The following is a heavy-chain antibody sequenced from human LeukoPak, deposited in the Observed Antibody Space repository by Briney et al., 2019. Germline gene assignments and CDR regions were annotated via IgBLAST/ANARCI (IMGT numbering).Heavy chain of an antibody. CDR1: GGSFSGYY. CDR3: ARASDYGDYWGYYYYGMDL. V-gene: IGHV4-34*01. Sequence: SETLSLTCAVYGGSFSGYYWSWIRQPPGKGLEWIGEINHSGSTNYNPSLKSRVTISVDTSKNQFSLKLSSVTAADTAVYYCARASDYGDYWGYYYYGMDLWGQGTTVTVSS. J-gene: IGHJ6*02. CDR2: INHSGST. D-gene: IGHD4-17*01.